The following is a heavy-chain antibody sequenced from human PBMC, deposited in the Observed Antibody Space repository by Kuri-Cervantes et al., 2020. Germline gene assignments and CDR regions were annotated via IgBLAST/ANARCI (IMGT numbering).Heavy chain of an antibody. CDR1: GYSISSGYY. Sequence: SETLSLTCAVSGYSISSGYYWGWIRQPPGKGLEWIGSIYHSGSTYYNPSLKSRVTISVDTSKNQFSLKLSSVTAADTAVYYCARLDGTSSHYWGQGTLVTVSS. J-gene: IGHJ4*02. CDR2: IYHSGST. V-gene: IGHV4-38-2*01. D-gene: IGHD2-2*01. CDR3: ARLDGTSSHY.